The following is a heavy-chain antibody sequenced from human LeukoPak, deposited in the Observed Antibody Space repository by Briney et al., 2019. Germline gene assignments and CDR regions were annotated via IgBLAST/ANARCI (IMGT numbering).Heavy chain of an antibody. CDR2: ISYDGSDE. D-gene: IGHD6-19*01. Sequence: GGSLRLSCAASGFTFSTYAMHWVRQAPGKGLEWVALISYDGSDEYYADSVQGRFTISRDNSQNTVYLQMNSLRAEDTAVYYCGKTTTGYSSGRNPAWPVDYWGQGTLVTVSS. CDR1: GFTFSTYA. V-gene: IGHV3-30*18. J-gene: IGHJ4*02. CDR3: GKTTTGYSSGRNPAWPVDY.